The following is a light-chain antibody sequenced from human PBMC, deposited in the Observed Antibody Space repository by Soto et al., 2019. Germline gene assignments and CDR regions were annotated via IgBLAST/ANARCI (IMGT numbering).Light chain of an antibody. V-gene: IGKV1-9*01. Sequence: ILLTQSPSSLSASVGDRVTFTCRASEDISSYIVWYQQKPGAAPKLLIYAASALHSGVPSRFSGSGSGTDFTLTISSLHPEDFAVYFCQQFKNYPITFGQGTRLQIK. CDR3: QQFKNYPIT. CDR1: EDISSY. CDR2: AAS. J-gene: IGKJ5*01.